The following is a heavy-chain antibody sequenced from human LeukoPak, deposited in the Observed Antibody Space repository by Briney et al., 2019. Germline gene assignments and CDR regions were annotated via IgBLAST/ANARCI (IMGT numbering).Heavy chain of an antibody. V-gene: IGHV3-53*01. CDR1: GFTVSSNY. J-gene: IGHJ4*02. D-gene: IGHD3-10*01. CDR3: ARAGRGSHRYYYGSGSRD. Sequence: GGSLRLSCAASGFTVSSNYMSWVRQAPGKGLEWVSVIYSGGSTYYADSVKGRFTISRDNSKNTLYLQMNSLRAEDTAVYYCARAGRGSHRYYYGSGSRDWGQGTLVTVSS. CDR2: IYSGGST.